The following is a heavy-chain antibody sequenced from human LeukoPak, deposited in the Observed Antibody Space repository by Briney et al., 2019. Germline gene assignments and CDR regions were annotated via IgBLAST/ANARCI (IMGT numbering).Heavy chain of an antibody. Sequence: ASVKVSCKASGYTFTGYYMHWVRQATGQGLEWMGWMNPNSGNTGYAQKFQGRVTMTRNTSISTVYMELSSLRSEDTAVYYCARGSGGSWGQGTLVTVSS. CDR3: ARGSGGS. D-gene: IGHD2-15*01. CDR2: MNPNSGNT. V-gene: IGHV1-8*02. J-gene: IGHJ4*02. CDR1: GYTFTGYY.